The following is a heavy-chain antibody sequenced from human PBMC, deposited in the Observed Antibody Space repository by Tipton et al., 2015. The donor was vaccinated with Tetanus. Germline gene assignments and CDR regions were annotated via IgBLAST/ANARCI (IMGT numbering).Heavy chain of an antibody. D-gene: IGHD5-24*01. V-gene: IGHV3-49*03. CDR2: IRSKAYGGTT. Sequence: SLRLSCTASGFTFGDYAMSWFRQAPGKGLEWVGFIRSKAYGGTTEYAASVKGRFTISRDDSKSIAYLQMNSLKTEDTAVYYCTRGDGYNPMYYFDYWGQGTLVTVSS. CDR3: TRGDGYNPMYYFDY. CDR1: GFTFGDYA. J-gene: IGHJ4*02.